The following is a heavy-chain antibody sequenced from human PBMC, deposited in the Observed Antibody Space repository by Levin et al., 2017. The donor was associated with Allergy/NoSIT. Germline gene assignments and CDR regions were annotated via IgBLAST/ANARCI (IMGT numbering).Heavy chain of an antibody. Sequence: NASETLSLTCTVSGGSINDYYWTWIRQPPGKRLEWIGYVYYSGSTNYNPSLESRVTISVDTSKNQFFLRLSSVTAADTAVYYCVSYSRHCSGPSCYVFDFWGPGALVTVSS. CDR2: VYYSGST. D-gene: IGHD2-15*01. CDR1: GGSINDYY. V-gene: IGHV4-59*01. CDR3: VSYSRHCSGPSCYVFDF. J-gene: IGHJ4*02.